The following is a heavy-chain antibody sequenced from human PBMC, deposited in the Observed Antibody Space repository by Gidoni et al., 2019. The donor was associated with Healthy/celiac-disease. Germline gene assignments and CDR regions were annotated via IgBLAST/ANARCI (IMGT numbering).Heavy chain of an antibody. Sequence: QVQLQQWGAGLLKPSETLSLTCAVYGGSFSGYYWCWIRQPPGKGLEWIGEINHSGSTNYNPPLKSRVTISVDTSKNQFSLKLSSVTAADTAVYYCARGPERSGYYYYGMDVWGQGTTVTVSS. CDR3: ARGPERSGYYYYGMDV. J-gene: IGHJ6*02. CDR2: INHSGST. V-gene: IGHV4-34*01. D-gene: IGHD6-25*01. CDR1: GGSFSGYY.